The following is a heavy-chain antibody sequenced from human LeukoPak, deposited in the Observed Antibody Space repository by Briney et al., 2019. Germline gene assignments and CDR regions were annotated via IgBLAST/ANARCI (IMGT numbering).Heavy chain of an antibody. V-gene: IGHV4-59*01. CDR2: IYYNGIT. D-gene: IGHD3-3*01. Sequence: PSETLSLTCTVSNDSITSYYWSWIRQPPGKGLEWIGYIYYNGITNYNPSLKSRVTILVDTSKSQFSLKLNSVTAAGTAVYYCAREREWGPGTFGVWGQGTTVTVSS. CDR1: NDSITSYY. J-gene: IGHJ3*01. CDR3: AREREWGPGTFGV.